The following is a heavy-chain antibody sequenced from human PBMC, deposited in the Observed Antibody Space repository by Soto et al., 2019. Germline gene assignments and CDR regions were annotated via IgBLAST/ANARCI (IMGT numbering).Heavy chain of an antibody. Sequence: QVQLVQSGAEVKKPGASVKVSCKASGYTFTSYGISWVRQAPGQGLEWMGGIISYNGNTNYAQKLQGRVTMTTDTSTSTAHMELRCLRSDDTAVYYCASALPQALVDHWGQGTLVTVSS. J-gene: IGHJ4*02. CDR3: ASALPQALVDH. CDR1: GYTFTSYG. CDR2: IISYNGNT. D-gene: IGHD1-26*01. V-gene: IGHV1-18*01.